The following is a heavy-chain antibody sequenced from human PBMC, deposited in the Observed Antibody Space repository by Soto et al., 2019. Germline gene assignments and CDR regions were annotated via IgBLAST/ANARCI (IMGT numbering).Heavy chain of an antibody. V-gene: IGHV4-34*01. CDR2: INHSGST. CDR3: ARHRRGVVVVAGYYYYYYGMDV. D-gene: IGHD2-15*01. Sequence: LSETLSLTCAVYGGSFSGYYWSWIRQPPGKGLEWIGEINHSGSTNYNPSLKSRVTISVDTSKNQFSLKLSSVTAADTAVYYCARHRRGVVVVAGYYYYYYGMDVWGQGTTVTVSS. CDR1: GGSFSGYY. J-gene: IGHJ6*02.